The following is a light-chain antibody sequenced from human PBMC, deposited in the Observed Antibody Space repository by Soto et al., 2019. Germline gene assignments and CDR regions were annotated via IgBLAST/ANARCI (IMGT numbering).Light chain of an antibody. J-gene: IGKJ5*01. Sequence: IVLTQSPGTLSLSPGERATLSWRASQSVSSYLAWYQQKPGQAPRLLIYEASNRATGIPARFSGSGSGTDLTLTISSLETEDFAVYYCQQRSNWPPITFGQGTRLEI. CDR2: EAS. CDR1: QSVSSY. V-gene: IGKV3-11*01. CDR3: QQRSNWPPIT.